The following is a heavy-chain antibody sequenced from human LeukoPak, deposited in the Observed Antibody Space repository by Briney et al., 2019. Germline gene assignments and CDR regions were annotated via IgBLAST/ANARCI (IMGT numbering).Heavy chain of an antibody. J-gene: IGHJ6*03. CDR1: GGSFSGYY. V-gene: IGHV4-34*01. CDR2: IYHSGST. D-gene: IGHD6-13*01. CDR3: ARGRTTAAGPRGENYYYYYMDV. Sequence: WETLSLTCAVYGGSFSGYYWSWIRQPPGKGLEWLGEIYHSGSTNYKPSLKSRLTISVDTSKNQFSLKLNSVTAADTAVYYCARGRTTAAGPRGENYYYYYMDVWGKGTMVTVSS.